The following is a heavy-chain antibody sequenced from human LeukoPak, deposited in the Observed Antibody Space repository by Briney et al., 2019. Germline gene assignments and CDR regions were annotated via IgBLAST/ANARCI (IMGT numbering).Heavy chain of an antibody. Sequence: SETLSLTCTVSGDSITSSSYYWGWIRQPPGKGLEWSGYIYHSGSTYYNPSLKSRVTISVDRSKNQFSLKLSSVTAADTAVYYCARGLAAAGYWGQGTLVTVSS. J-gene: IGHJ4*02. CDR2: IYHSGST. V-gene: IGHV4-39*07. CDR1: GDSITSSSYY. CDR3: ARGLAAAGY. D-gene: IGHD6-13*01.